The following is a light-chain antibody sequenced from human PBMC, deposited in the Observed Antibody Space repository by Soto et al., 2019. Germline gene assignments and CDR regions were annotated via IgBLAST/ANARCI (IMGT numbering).Light chain of an antibody. CDR3: SSYSGSNNFV. V-gene: IGLV2-8*01. Sequence: QSALTQPPSASGSPGQSVAISCTGTSSDVGGYNYVSWYQQHPGKAPKLMIYDVNKWPSGVPDRFFGSKSGYTASLTLSGLRAEDEADYYCSSYSGSNNFVFGTGTKVTVL. CDR2: DVN. J-gene: IGLJ1*01. CDR1: SSDVGGYNY.